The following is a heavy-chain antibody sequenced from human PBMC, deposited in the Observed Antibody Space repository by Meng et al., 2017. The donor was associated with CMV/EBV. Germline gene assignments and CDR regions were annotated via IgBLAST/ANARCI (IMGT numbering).Heavy chain of an antibody. CDR1: AGTFSSYA. CDR2: IIPIFGTA. V-gene: IGHV1-69*05. J-gene: IGHJ4*02. CDR3: ARDGYSSGWFGY. D-gene: IGHD6-19*01. Sequence: CKASAGTFSSYAISWVRQDPGQGREWMGGIIPIFGTANYAQKFQGRVTITTDESTSTAYMELSSLRSEDTAVYYCARDGYSSGWFGYWGQGTLVTVSS.